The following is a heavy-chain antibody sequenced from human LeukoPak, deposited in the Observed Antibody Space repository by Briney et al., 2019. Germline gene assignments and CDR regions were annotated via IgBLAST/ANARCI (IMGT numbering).Heavy chain of an antibody. D-gene: IGHD6-6*01. Sequence: PSETLSLTCTVSGGSISSSNYYWGWIRQPPGKGLEWIGEINHSGSTNYNPSLKSRVTISVDTSKNQFSLKLSSVTAADTAVYYCARGPPYSSSSFLARWGQGTLVTVSS. CDR1: GGSISSSNYY. J-gene: IGHJ4*02. CDR3: ARGPPYSSSSFLAR. CDR2: INHSGST. V-gene: IGHV4-39*07.